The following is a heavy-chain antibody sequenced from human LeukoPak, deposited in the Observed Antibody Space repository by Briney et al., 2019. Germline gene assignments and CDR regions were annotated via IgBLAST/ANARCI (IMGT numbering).Heavy chain of an antibody. J-gene: IGHJ6*02. Sequence: GGSLRLSCAASGFTFSSYEMDWVRQAPGKGLECVSYISSSGSTIYYADSVKGRFTISRDNAKNSLYLQMNSLRGEDTAVYYCARRNHSITMVRGVTYYYYNGMDVWGQGNTVTVSS. D-gene: IGHD3-10*01. V-gene: IGHV3-48*03. CDR1: GFTFSSYE. CDR3: ARRNHSITMVRGVTYYYYNGMDV. CDR2: ISSSGSTI.